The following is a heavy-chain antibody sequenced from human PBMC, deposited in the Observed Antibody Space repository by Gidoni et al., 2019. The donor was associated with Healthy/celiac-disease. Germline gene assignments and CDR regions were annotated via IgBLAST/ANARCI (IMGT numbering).Heavy chain of an antibody. CDR3: ARYRITMIVLITQGAFDI. CDR1: CGHIRSSNYY. CDR2: ISYSGST. V-gene: IGHV4-39*07. D-gene: IGHD3-22*01. J-gene: IGHJ3*02. Sequence: QPPLQESGPGLVKPSPTLPLTCTVACGHIRSSNYYWGWIRQPPGKGLEWIGGISYSGSTYYNPSLKSRVTISIDTSKNQFSLKLSSVTAADTAVYYCARYRITMIVLITQGAFDIWGQGTMVTVSS.